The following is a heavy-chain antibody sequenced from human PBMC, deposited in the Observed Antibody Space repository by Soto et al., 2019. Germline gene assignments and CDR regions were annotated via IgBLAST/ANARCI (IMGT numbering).Heavy chain of an antibody. V-gene: IGHV1-3*01. CDR1: GYTFTSYA. CDR2: INAGNGNT. J-gene: IGHJ6*02. Sequence: ASVKVSCKAPGYTFTSYAMHWVRQAPGQRLEWMGWINAGNGNTKYSQKFQGRVTITRDTSASTAYMEVSSLRSEDTAVYYCASAGLIVPRTGYGMDVWGQGTTVTLSS. D-gene: IGHD2-8*02. CDR3: ASAGLIVPRTGYGMDV.